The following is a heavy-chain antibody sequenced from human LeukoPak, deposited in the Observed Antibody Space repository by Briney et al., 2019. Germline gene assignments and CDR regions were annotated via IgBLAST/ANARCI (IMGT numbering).Heavy chain of an antibody. CDR3: ARRGYCSSTSCYNRIYYGMDV. D-gene: IGHD2-2*01. J-gene: IGHJ6*02. CDR1: GYLFTGFY. CDR2: LNPSSGDP. Sequence: ASMKVSCKASGYLFTGFYIHWVRQAPGQALEWMGWLNPSSGDPNYARHFQGRVTMTRDTSTTTVYMELNRLTSDDAAVYYCARRGYCSSTSCYNRIYYGMDVWGQGTTVTVSS. V-gene: IGHV1-2*02.